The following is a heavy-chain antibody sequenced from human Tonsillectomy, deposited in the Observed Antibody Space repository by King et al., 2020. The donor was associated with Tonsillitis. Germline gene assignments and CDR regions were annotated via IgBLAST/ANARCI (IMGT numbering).Heavy chain of an antibody. V-gene: IGHV3-49*04. J-gene: IGHJ6*03. CDR1: GFTFGDYA. CDR2: IRSKAYIGTT. Sequence: VQLVESGGGLVQPGRSLRLSCTTSGFTFGDYAMSWVRQAPGKGLEWVGFIRSKAYIGTTEYAASVKGRFTISRDDSKSIAYLQMNSLKTEDTAVYFCTREKVVYAIKDYYYYYYMDVWGQGTTVTVSS. D-gene: IGHD2-8*02. CDR3: TREKVVYAIKDYYYYYYMDV.